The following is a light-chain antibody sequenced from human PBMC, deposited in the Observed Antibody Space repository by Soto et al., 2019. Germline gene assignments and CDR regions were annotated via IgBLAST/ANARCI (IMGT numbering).Light chain of an antibody. Sequence: DIVLPQSPGTLSLSPGERVTRSCRASHSFSTKYLAWYQQKPGLPPRLLIYGASSRATGIPDRFSGSGSGTDFTLTISRLEPEDFAVYYCQQYDSPWTFGQGTKVDI. CDR3: QQYDSPWT. CDR2: GAS. CDR1: HSFSTKY. V-gene: IGKV3-20*01. J-gene: IGKJ1*01.